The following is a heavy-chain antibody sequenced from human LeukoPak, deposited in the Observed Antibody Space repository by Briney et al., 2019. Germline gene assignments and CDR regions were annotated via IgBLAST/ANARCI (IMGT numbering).Heavy chain of an antibody. J-gene: IGHJ1*01. CDR3: AKVGAYCGGDCYFLAEYFQH. CDR2: TNQEGSEK. V-gene: IGHV3-7*03. CDR1: GFTLSTYW. D-gene: IGHD2-21*02. Sequence: GGSLRLSCAASGFTLSTYWMSWVRQAPGKGLEWVANTNQEGSEKYYVDTVKGRFTISKDNAKNALYLQMNSLRAEDTAVYYCAKVGAYCGGDCYFLAEYFQHWGQGTLVTVSS.